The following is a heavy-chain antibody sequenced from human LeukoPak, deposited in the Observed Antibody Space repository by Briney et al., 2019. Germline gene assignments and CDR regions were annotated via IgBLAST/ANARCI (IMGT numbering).Heavy chain of an antibody. Sequence: SETLSLTCTVSGGSISSSSYYWGWIRQPPGTGLEWIGSIYYSGSTYYNPSLKSRVTISVDTSKNQFSLRLTPVTAADTAVYYCARQTGSGLFILPGGQGTLVTVSS. CDR1: GGSISSSSYY. D-gene: IGHD3/OR15-3a*01. CDR3: ARQTGSGLFILP. V-gene: IGHV4-39*01. J-gene: IGHJ4*02. CDR2: IYYSGST.